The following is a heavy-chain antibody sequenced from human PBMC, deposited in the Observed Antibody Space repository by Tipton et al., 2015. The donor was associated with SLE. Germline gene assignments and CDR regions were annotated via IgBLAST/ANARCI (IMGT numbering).Heavy chain of an antibody. D-gene: IGHD4-11*01. Sequence: RSLRLSCAASGFTFDDYAMHWVRQAPGKGLGWVSGISWNSGSIGYADSVKGRFTISRDNAKNSLYLQMNSLRAEDTASYYCAKDMLTTDYYYYMDVWGKGTTVTVSS. V-gene: IGHV3-9*01. J-gene: IGHJ6*03. CDR2: ISWNSGSI. CDR3: AKDMLTTDYYYYMDV. CDR1: GFTFDDYA.